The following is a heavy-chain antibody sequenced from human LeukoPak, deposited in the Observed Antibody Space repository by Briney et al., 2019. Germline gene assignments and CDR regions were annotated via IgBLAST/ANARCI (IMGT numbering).Heavy chain of an antibody. CDR1: GGSISSSSYY. CDR2: IYYYGST. Sequence: SETLSLTCTVSGGSISSSSYYWGWIRQPPGKGLEWIGSIYYYGSTYYSPSLKSRVAISVDTSKNQFSLRLSSVTAADTAVYYCATTTIRLGYWGQGTLVTVSS. J-gene: IGHJ4*02. CDR3: ATTTIRLGY. D-gene: IGHD1-26*01. V-gene: IGHV4-39*07.